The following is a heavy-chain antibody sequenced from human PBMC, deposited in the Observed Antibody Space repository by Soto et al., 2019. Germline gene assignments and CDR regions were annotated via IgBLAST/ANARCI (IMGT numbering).Heavy chain of an antibody. CDR3: ARGRYCLTGRCFPNWFDS. V-gene: IGHV4-30-4*01. Sequence: PSENLSLTCSVSGASISNLDYFWAWIRQHPGQALEYIGYIYKSATTYYNPSFESRVAISVDTSKSQFSLNVTSVTAADTAVYFCARGRYCLTGRCFPNWFDSWGQGAMVTVSS. D-gene: IGHD7-27*01. CDR2: IYKSATT. J-gene: IGHJ5*01. CDR1: GASISNLDYF.